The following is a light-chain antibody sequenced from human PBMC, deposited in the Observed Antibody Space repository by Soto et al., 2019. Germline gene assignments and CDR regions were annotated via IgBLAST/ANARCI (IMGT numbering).Light chain of an antibody. Sequence: EIVLTQSPGTLSLSPGERATLSCRASQSVSSSYLAWYQQKPGQAPRLLIYGASSRATGIPDRFSGSGSGTDFTLTISRLDPEDVSLYYCQQYGSSSWTFGQGTKVEIK. CDR2: GAS. CDR1: QSVSSSY. V-gene: IGKV3-20*01. CDR3: QQYGSSSWT. J-gene: IGKJ1*01.